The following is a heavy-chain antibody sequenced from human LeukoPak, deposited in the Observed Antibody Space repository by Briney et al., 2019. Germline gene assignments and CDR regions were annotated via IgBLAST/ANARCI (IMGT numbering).Heavy chain of an antibody. D-gene: IGHD1-26*01. CDR3: AKGRAPKWELFTDY. V-gene: IGHV3-7*01. Sequence: GGSLRLSCAASGFTFSNYWMNWVRQAPGKGLEWVANIKQDGSETYYVDSVKGRFTISRDNAKNSLYLQMNSLRAEDTAVYYCAKGRAPKWELFTDYWGQGTLVTVSS. J-gene: IGHJ4*02. CDR2: IKQDGSET. CDR1: GFTFSNYW.